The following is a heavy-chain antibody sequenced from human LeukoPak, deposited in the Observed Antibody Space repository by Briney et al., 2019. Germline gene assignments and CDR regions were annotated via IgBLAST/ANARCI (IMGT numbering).Heavy chain of an antibody. Sequence: SETLSLTCTVSGGSISSSSYYWSWIRQPPGKGLEWIGEINHSGSTNYNPSLKSRVTISVDTSKNQFSLKLSSVTAADTAVYYCARARSIQLWSTYYYYYYMDAWGKGTTVTVSS. D-gene: IGHD5-18*01. J-gene: IGHJ6*03. CDR1: GGSISSSSYY. CDR2: INHSGST. V-gene: IGHV4-39*07. CDR3: ARARSIQLWSTYYYYYYMDA.